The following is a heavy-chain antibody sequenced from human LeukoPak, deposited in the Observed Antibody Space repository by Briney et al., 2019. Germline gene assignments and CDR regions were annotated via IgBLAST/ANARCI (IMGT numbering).Heavy chain of an antibody. Sequence: PGGSLRLSCAASGFTFNTYWMSWVRQAPGKGLEWVANIKQDGSEKYYVDSVKGRFTISRDNAKNSLYLQMNSLRAEDTAVYYCARDQTPFVWGQGTLVTVSS. V-gene: IGHV3-7*01. J-gene: IGHJ4*02. CDR3: ARDQTPFV. CDR2: IKQDGSEK. CDR1: GFTFNTYW.